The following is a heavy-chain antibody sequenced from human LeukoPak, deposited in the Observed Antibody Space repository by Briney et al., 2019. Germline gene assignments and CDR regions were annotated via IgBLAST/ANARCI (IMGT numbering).Heavy chain of an antibody. D-gene: IGHD3-22*01. CDR1: GFTFSSYA. CDR3: AKVFTYYDSGGYYEDYVDY. Sequence: PGGSLRLSCAASGFTFSSYAMSWVRQAPGKGLEWVSAISGSGGSTYYADSVKGRFTISRDNSKNTLYLQMNSLRAEDTAVYYCAKVFTYYDSGGYYEDYVDYWGQGTLVTVSS. J-gene: IGHJ4*02. V-gene: IGHV3-23*01. CDR2: ISGSGGST.